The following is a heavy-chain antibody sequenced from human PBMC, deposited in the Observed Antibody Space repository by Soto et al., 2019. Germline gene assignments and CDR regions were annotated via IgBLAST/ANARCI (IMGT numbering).Heavy chain of an antibody. CDR1: GLTVGGNG. Sequence: GGSLRLSCAASGLTVGGNGVSWVRQTPGKGLEWVANIREDGSAQFSVDSVKGRFTLSRDNAENSVHLQMNNPRVEDTALYYCVRDRSRPAAMDYWGQGALVTVSS. CDR3: VRDRSRPAAMDY. J-gene: IGHJ4*02. D-gene: IGHD2-2*01. V-gene: IGHV3-7*01. CDR2: IREDGSAQ.